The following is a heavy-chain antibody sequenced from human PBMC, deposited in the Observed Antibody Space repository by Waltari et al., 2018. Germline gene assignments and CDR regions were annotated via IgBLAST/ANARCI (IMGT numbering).Heavy chain of an antibody. CDR3: ARDRGRGLYLDS. CDR2: IHGSGXX. V-gene: IGHV4-4*02. J-gene: IGHJ4*02. D-gene: IGHD2-15*01. CDR1: GDSISGSYW. Sequence: QVQLQESGPGLVKPSGTLSVTCAVPGDSISGSYWWSWVHQPPGKGLEWIGQIHGSGXXIYNPSLESRVTVSIDTSNNHFSLKVTSATAADTAVYYCARDRGRGLYLDSWGQGTLVTVSP.